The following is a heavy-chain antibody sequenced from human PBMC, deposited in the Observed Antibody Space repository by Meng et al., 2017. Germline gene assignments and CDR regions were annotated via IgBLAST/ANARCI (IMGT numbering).Heavy chain of an antibody. CDR3: ARAGIAVAGPDY. J-gene: IGHJ4*02. V-gene: IGHV1-18*01. CDR2: ISAYNGNT. Sequence: QVYRVHSGAEVKKLGASVKVTCKVSGYTFTSDGISWVRQAPGQGLEWMGWISAYNGNTNYAQKLQGRVTMTTDTSTSTAYMELRSLRSDDTAVYYCARAGIAVAGPDYWGQGTLVTVSS. D-gene: IGHD6-19*01. CDR1: GYTFTSDG.